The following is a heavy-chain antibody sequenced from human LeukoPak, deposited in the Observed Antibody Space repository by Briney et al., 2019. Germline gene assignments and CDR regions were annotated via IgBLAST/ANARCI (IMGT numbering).Heavy chain of an antibody. D-gene: IGHD2-8*01. CDR3: AKVGGTSGPPFDY. CDR1: GYTFADYY. Sequence: ASVKVSCQASGYTFADYYIHWVRQAPGQGLEWMGWINPKSGGTNYAQKFQGRVTLTRDTPITTAYMELSRLRSDDTAVYYCAKVGGTSGPPFDYWGPGTLVTVSS. CDR2: INPKSGGT. V-gene: IGHV1-2*02. J-gene: IGHJ4*02.